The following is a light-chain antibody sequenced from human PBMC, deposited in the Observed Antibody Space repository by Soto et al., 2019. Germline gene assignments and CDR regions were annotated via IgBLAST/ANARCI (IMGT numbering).Light chain of an antibody. CDR1: ISDVGAYDF. CDR2: DVT. J-gene: IGLJ2*01. Sequence: QSALTQPASVSGSPGQSITISCTGTISDVGAYDFVSWYQHSPGKAPKLVTFDVTHRPPGISDRFSGSKSANTASLTISGLQAADEAFYYCSSYTTRSTLVFGGGTKLTVL. V-gene: IGLV2-14*01. CDR3: SSYTTRSTLV.